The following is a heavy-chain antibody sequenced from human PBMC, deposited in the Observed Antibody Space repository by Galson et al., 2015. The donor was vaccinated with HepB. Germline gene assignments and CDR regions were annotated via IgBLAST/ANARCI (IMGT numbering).Heavy chain of an antibody. CDR2: IDWDDDK. D-gene: IGHD3-22*01. Sequence: PALVKPTQTLTLTCTFSGFSLSTSGMRVSWIRQLPGKALEWLARIDWDDDKFYSTSLKTRLTISKDTSKNQVVLTMTNMDPVDTATYYCARSRKGWSYYDSSGYWSQDFDYWGQGTLVTVSS. J-gene: IGHJ4*02. V-gene: IGHV2-70*04. CDR1: GFSLSTSGMR. CDR3: ARSRKGWSYYDSSGYWSQDFDY.